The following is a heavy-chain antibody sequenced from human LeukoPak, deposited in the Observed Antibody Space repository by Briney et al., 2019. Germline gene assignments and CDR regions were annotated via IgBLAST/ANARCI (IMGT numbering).Heavy chain of an antibody. V-gene: IGHV1-18*01. D-gene: IGHD3-22*01. Sequence: ASVKVSCKASGYTFTSYGISWVRQAPGQGLEWMGWISAYNGNTNYAQKLQGRVTMTTDTSTSTAYMELRSLRSDDTAVYYCARSSMIVVENWFDPWGQGTLVTVSS. J-gene: IGHJ5*02. CDR3: ARSSMIVVENWFDP. CDR2: ISAYNGNT. CDR1: GYTFTSYG.